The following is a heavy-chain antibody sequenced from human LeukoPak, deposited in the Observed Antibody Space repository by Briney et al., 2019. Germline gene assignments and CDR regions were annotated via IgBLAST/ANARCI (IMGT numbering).Heavy chain of an antibody. CDR2: IYTSGST. CDR1: GGSISSYF. J-gene: IGHJ6*03. CDR3: ARDLSAGLVGATNAHYYYYYVDV. V-gene: IGHV4-4*07. Sequence: SETLSLTCTVSGGSISSYFWSWVRQPAGKGLEWIGRIYTSGSTNYNPSLRSRVTMSVDTSKNQFSLKLSSVTAADTAVYYCARDLSAGLVGATNAHYYYYYVDVWGKGTTVTVSS. D-gene: IGHD1-26*01.